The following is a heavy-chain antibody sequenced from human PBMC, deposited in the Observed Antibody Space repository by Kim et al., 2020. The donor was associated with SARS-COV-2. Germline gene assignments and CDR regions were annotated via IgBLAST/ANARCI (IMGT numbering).Heavy chain of an antibody. D-gene: IGHD3-22*01. CDR2: ISAYNGNT. J-gene: IGHJ4*02. Sequence: ASVKVSCKASGYTFTSYGISWVRQAPGQGLEWMGWISAYNGNTNYAQKLQGRVTMTTDTSTSTAYMELRSLRSDDTAVYYCARGSLDYYYDSSGKGPFDYWGQGTLVTVSS. CDR3: ARGSLDYYYDSSGKGPFDY. CDR1: GYTFTSYG. V-gene: IGHV1-18*01.